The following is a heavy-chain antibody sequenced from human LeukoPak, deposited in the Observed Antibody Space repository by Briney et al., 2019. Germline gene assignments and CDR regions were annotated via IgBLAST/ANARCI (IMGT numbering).Heavy chain of an antibody. CDR3: ARDMYYYDSSGRFAL. D-gene: IGHD3-22*01. CDR2: IWYDGSNK. J-gene: IGHJ5*02. Sequence: GRSLRLSCAASGFTFSSYGMHWVRQAPGKGLEWVAVIWYDGSNKYYADSVKGRFTISRDNAKNTLYLQMNSLRAEDTAVYYCARDMYYYDSSGRFALWGQGTLVTVSS. V-gene: IGHV3-33*01. CDR1: GFTFSSYG.